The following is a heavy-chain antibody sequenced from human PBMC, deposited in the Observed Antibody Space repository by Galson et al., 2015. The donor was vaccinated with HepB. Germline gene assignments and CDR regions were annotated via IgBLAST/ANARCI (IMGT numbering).Heavy chain of an antibody. V-gene: IGHV3-53*01. CDR3: AQLGTGY. D-gene: IGHD6-13*01. Sequence: SLRLSCAASGFSIRSHYMNWVRQAPGKGLEWVSVIHGGNNRYYADSVQGRFTISGEDSINTLFLQMNSLRVEDTAVYYCAQLGTGYWGQGTLVTVSS. J-gene: IGHJ4*02. CDR2: IHGGNNR. CDR1: GFSIRSHY.